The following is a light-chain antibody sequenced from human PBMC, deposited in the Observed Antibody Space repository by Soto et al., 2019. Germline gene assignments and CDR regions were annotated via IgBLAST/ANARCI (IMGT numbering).Light chain of an antibody. CDR3: CSYGRSVV. CDR1: SNDFGTYNL. Sequence: QSVLTQPASVSGSPGQSITISCTGISNDFGTYNLVSWYQHHPGKAPKLIIYEASKRPSGVPNRFSGSKSGNTASLTISGLHAEDEADYYCCSYGRSVVFGGGTKLTVL. CDR2: EAS. J-gene: IGLJ2*01. V-gene: IGLV2-23*01.